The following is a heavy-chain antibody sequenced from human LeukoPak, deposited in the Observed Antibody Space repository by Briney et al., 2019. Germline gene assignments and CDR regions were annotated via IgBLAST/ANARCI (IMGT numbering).Heavy chain of an antibody. Sequence: GGSLRLSCAASGFTFSRYWMSWVRQAPGKGLEWVSAISGSGATPSYADSVKGRFTISRDNSKNTVDLQMNSPRAEDTAIYYYAKDSRGYNISPEDHWGQGTLVTVSS. J-gene: IGHJ4*02. CDR3: AKDSRGYNISPEDH. D-gene: IGHD6-13*01. V-gene: IGHV3-23*01. CDR2: ISGSGATP. CDR1: GFTFSRYW.